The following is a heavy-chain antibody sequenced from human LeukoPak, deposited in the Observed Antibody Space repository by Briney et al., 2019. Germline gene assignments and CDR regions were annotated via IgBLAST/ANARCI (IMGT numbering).Heavy chain of an antibody. CDR2: ISSKSYGGTK. CDR3: TRHQLELPRRGFSATPYYYMDV. Sequence: GGTLRLSCTASGFTFGDYAMSWFRKGPGKGREGVGFISSKSYGGTKEYAASVKGRFTISRAASKSTAYMQMNSLKPEDTDVSYCTRHQLELPRRGFSATPYYYMDVWGKGTTVTASS. D-gene: IGHD1-26*01. CDR1: GFTFGDYA. V-gene: IGHV3-49*03. J-gene: IGHJ6*03.